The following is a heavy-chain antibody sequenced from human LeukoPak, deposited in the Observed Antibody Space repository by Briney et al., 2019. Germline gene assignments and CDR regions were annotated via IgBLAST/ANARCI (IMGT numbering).Heavy chain of an antibody. CDR2: VWHDGSDS. V-gene: IGHV3-33*01. CDR3: ARGLQPDRRGYYDPYYCYGMDV. J-gene: IGHJ6*02. Sequence: PGGSLRLSCAASGFTFRGYGMHWVRQAPGKGLEWVAVVWHDGSDSYFPDSVKGRFTISRDNSKNTVYLQMNSLRVEDTAVHYCARGLQPDRRGYYDPYYCYGMDVWGHGTAVTVSS. D-gene: IGHD3-22*01. CDR1: GFTFRGYG.